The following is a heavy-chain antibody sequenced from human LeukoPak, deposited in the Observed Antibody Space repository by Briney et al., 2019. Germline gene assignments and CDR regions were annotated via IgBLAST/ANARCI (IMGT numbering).Heavy chain of an antibody. Sequence: ASVKVSCKASGYSFTDYYIHWVRQAPGQGLEWMGWINPNSGGTNYAQMFQGRVTMTWDTSISTAYMELSRLRSDDTAVYYCARDRTTVTIFDYWGQGTLVTVSS. D-gene: IGHD4-11*01. CDR2: INPNSGGT. CDR3: ARDRTTVTIFDY. J-gene: IGHJ4*02. CDR1: GYSFTDYY. V-gene: IGHV1-2*02.